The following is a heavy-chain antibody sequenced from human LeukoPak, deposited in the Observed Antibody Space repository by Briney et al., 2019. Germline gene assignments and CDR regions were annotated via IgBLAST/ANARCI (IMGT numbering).Heavy chain of an antibody. V-gene: IGHV3-11*01. D-gene: IGHD3-9*01. CDR3: ARTIGLTGGGVDV. CDR2: ITNSGSAI. Sequence: GGSLRLSCAASGFTFSDYNMNWLRQAPGKGLEWVSYITNSGSAIRYADSVKGRFTISRDNAKNSLYLQMNSLRAEDTAVYYCARTIGLTGGGVDVWGQGTTVTVSS. CDR1: GFTFSDYN. J-gene: IGHJ6*02.